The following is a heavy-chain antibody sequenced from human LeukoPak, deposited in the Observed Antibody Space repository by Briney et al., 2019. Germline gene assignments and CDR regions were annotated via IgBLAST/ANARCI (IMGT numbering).Heavy chain of an antibody. CDR1: GFTFSSYA. Sequence: PGRSLRLSCAASGFTFSSYAMSWVRQAPGKGLEWVSAISGSGGSTYYADSVKGRFTISRDNSKNTLYLQMNSLRAEDTAVYYCAKDVSDYYDSSGLDYWGQGTLVTVSS. CDR2: ISGSGGST. J-gene: IGHJ4*02. CDR3: AKDVSDYYDSSGLDY. V-gene: IGHV3-23*01. D-gene: IGHD3-22*01.